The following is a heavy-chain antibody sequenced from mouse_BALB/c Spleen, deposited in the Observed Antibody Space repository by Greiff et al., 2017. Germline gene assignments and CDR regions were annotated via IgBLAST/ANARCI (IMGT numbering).Heavy chain of an antibody. Sequence: VQLQQSGAELAKPGASVKMSCKASGYTFTSYWMHWVKQRPGQGLEWIGYINPSTGYTEYNQKFKDKATLTADKSSSTAYMQLSSLTSEDSAVYYCARGDGYYWYFDVWGAGTTVTVSS. D-gene: IGHD2-3*01. V-gene: IGHV1-7*01. J-gene: IGHJ1*01. CDR2: INPSTGYT. CDR1: GYTFTSYW. CDR3: ARGDGYYWYFDV.